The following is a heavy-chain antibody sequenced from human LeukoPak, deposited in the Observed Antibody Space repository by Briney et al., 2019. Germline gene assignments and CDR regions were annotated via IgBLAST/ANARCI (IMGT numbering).Heavy chain of an antibody. CDR1: GGSFDNSYC. Sequence: SETLSLTCAVSGGSFDNSYCWTWVRQPPGKRPEWIGTIYSSEFTYYNPSLRSRVTISADTSKNLLSLRLSSVTAADTAVYYCSRGSDDYKLGNYWGLGTLVTVSS. D-gene: IGHD5-24*01. CDR3: SRGSDDYKLGNY. J-gene: IGHJ4*02. CDR2: IYSSEFT. V-gene: IGHV4-39*01.